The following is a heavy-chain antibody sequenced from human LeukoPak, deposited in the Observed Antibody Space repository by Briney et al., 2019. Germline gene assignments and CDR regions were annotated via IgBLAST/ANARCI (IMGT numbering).Heavy chain of an antibody. V-gene: IGHV1-69*05. J-gene: IGHJ4*02. D-gene: IGHD5-24*01. CDR2: IIPIFGTA. Sequence: SVKVSCKASGGTFSSYAISWVRQAPGQGLEWMGGIIPIFGTANYAQKFQGRVTITTDESTSTAYMELSSLRSEDTAVYYCVRGAGEMATIRFDYWGQGTLVTVSS. CDR1: GGTFSSYA. CDR3: VRGAGEMATIRFDY.